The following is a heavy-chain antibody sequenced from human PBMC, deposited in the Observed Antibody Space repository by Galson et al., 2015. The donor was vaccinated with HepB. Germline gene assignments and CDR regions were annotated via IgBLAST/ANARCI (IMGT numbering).Heavy chain of an antibody. V-gene: IGHV4-34*01. Sequence: ETLSLTCAVYGGSFSGYYWSWIRQPPGKGLEWIGEINHSGSTNYNPSLKSRVTISVDTSKNQFSLKLSSVTAADTAVYYCARGDSGWFGELSGNDAFDIWGQGTMVTVSS. CDR2: INHSGST. CDR1: GGSFSGYY. J-gene: IGHJ3*02. D-gene: IGHD3-10*01. CDR3: ARGDSGWFGELSGNDAFDI.